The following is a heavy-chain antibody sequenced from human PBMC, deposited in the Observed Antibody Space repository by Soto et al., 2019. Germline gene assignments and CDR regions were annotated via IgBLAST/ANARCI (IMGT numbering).Heavy chain of an antibody. Sequence: PXGSLRLSCGASGFTFIDYYMSWIRQAPGKGLEWVSYISSSSSYTNYADSVKGRFTISRDNAKDSLYLQMDSLRDEDTAVYYCAKPTFYYDSSGYRYFDYWGQGSPVTVSS. CDR3: AKPTFYYDSSGYRYFDY. CDR2: ISSSSSYT. D-gene: IGHD3-22*01. CDR1: GFTFIDYY. V-gene: IGHV3-11*06. J-gene: IGHJ4*02.